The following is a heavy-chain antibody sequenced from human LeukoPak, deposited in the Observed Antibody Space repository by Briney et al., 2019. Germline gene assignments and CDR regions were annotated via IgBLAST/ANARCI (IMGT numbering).Heavy chain of an antibody. D-gene: IGHD3-3*01. Sequence: GGSLRLSCAASGFTFSSYAMHWVRQAPGKGLEYVSAISSNGGSTYYANSVKGRFTISRDNSKNTLYLQMGSLRAEDMAVYYCARVGSGHPYYYYYYYMDVWGKGTTVTVFS. CDR1: GFTFSSYA. V-gene: IGHV3-64*01. J-gene: IGHJ6*03. CDR2: ISSNGGST. CDR3: ARVGSGHPYYYYYYYMDV.